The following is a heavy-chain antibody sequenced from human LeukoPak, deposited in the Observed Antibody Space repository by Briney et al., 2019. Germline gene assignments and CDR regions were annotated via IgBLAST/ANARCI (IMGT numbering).Heavy chain of an antibody. J-gene: IGHJ6*02. CDR1: GFTFSSYS. CDR3: ARNPAYCGGDCYYGMDV. D-gene: IGHD2-21*01. Sequence: AGGSLRLSCAASGFTFSSYSMNWVRQAPGKGLKWVSSISSSSSYIYYADSVKGRFTISRDNAKNSLYLQMNSLRAEDTAVYYCARNPAYCGGDCYYGMDVWGQGTTVTVSS. CDR2: ISSSSSYI. V-gene: IGHV3-21*01.